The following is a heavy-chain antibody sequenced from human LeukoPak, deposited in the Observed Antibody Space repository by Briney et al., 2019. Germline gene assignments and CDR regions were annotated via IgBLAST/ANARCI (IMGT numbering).Heavy chain of an antibody. Sequence: ASVKVSCKASGCTFSSYTISWVRQAPGQGLEWMGRIIPILGIANYAQKFQGRVTITADKSTSTAYMELSSLRSEDTAVYYCARNGIFGVASGVDMDVWGQGTTVTVSS. CDR3: ARNGIFGVASGVDMDV. V-gene: IGHV1-69*02. J-gene: IGHJ6*02. CDR1: GCTFSSYT. D-gene: IGHD3-3*01. CDR2: IIPILGIA.